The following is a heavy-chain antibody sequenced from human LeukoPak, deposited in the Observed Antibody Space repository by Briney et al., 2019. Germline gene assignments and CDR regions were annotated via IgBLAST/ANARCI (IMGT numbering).Heavy chain of an antibody. D-gene: IGHD4-17*01. J-gene: IGHJ4*02. Sequence: GGSLRLSCAASGFTFSSYGMRCVRQAPGKGLEWVAVISYDGSNKYYADSVKGRFTISRDNSKNTLYLQMNSLRAEDTAVHYCAREIRLRYYFDYWGQGTLVTVSS. CDR1: GFTFSSYG. V-gene: IGHV3-30*03. CDR2: ISYDGSNK. CDR3: AREIRLRYYFDY.